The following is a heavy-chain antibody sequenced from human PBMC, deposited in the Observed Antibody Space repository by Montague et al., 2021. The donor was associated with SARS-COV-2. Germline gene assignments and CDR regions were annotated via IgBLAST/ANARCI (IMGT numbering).Heavy chain of an antibody. V-gene: IGHV6-1*01. Sequence: CAISGDSVSSNSATWNWVRQSPSRGLEWLGRTYYRSKWYNDYAVSVRGRVTINPDTPKNQFSLQLNSVTPEDTAIYYCTSGREGNYNVMDVWGQGTTVTGSS. CDR2: TYYRSKWYN. CDR3: TSGREGNYNVMDV. CDR1: GDSVSSNSAT. J-gene: IGHJ6*02. D-gene: IGHD1-1*01.